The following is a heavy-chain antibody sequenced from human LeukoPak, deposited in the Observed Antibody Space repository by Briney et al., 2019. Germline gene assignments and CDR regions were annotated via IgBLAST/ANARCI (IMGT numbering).Heavy chain of an antibody. V-gene: IGHV3-11*01. CDR2: ISSSGSTI. J-gene: IGHJ1*01. CDR3: ARGQGSGYYWPLAPTNLAEEYFQH. Sequence: PGGSLRLSCAASGFTFSDYYMSWIRQAPGKGLEWVSYISSSGSTIYYADSVKGRFTISRDNAKNSLYLQMNSLRAEDTAVYYCARGQGSGYYWPLAPTNLAEEYFQHWGQGTLVTVSS. CDR1: GFTFSDYY. D-gene: IGHD3-22*01.